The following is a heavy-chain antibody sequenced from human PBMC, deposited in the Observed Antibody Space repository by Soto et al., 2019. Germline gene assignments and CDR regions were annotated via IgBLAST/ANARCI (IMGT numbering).Heavy chain of an antibody. CDR3: AEEGAVVATTPDFDY. Sequence: QVQLVESGGGVVQPGRSLRLSCAASGFTFSSYGMHWVRQAPGKGLEWVAVISYDGSYKYYADCMKGRVTISRDNSKNTLYVQMNRLRAEDTAVYYCAEEGAVVATTPDFDYWGQGTLVTVSS. CDR1: GFTFSSYG. V-gene: IGHV3-30*18. CDR2: ISYDGSYK. D-gene: IGHD5-12*01. J-gene: IGHJ4*02.